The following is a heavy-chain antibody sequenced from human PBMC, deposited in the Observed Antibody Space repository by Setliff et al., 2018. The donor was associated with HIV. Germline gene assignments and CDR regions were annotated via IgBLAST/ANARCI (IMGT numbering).Heavy chain of an antibody. Sequence: SETLSLTCAVSGGSISSSNWWSWVRQPPGKGLEWIGEIYHSGSTYFNPSLKSRVSISTDTSKNQFSLKLTSVTAADTAVYYCASRDTSRYFDDYWGQGTRVTVSS. CDR3: ASRDTSRYFDDY. D-gene: IGHD3-22*01. J-gene: IGHJ4*02. CDR2: IYHSGST. CDR1: GGSISSSNW. V-gene: IGHV4-4*02.